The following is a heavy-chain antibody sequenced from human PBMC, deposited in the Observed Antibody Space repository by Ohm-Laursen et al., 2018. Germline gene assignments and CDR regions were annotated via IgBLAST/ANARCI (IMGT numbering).Heavy chain of an antibody. CDR1: GFTFSDHW. CDR2: IKQDGSQK. Sequence: SLRLSCAASGFTFSDHWMTWVRQAPGKGLEWVANIKQDGSQKYYLDSVKGRFTISRDNAKNSLYLQMNSLRAEDTAVYYCARVQPDPYYYDSSGYQGDYWGQGTLVTVSS. CDR3: ARVQPDPYYYDSSGYQGDY. J-gene: IGHJ4*02. V-gene: IGHV3-7*01. D-gene: IGHD3-22*01.